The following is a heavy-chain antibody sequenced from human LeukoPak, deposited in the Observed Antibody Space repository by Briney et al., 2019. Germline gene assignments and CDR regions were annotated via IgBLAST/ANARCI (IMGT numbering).Heavy chain of an antibody. CDR1: GDSVSSNSAA. V-gene: IGHV6-1*01. CDR3: ARSVNKMGTEVFDI. J-gene: IGHJ3*02. D-gene: IGHD2-8*02. CDR2: TYYRSNWYN. Sequence: SHTLSLTCAISGDSVSSNSAAWNWIRQSPSRGLEWLGRTYYRSNWYNDYAVSVKSRITINPDTSKNQFSLELNSVTPEDTSVYYCARSVNKMGTEVFDIWGQGTMVTVSS.